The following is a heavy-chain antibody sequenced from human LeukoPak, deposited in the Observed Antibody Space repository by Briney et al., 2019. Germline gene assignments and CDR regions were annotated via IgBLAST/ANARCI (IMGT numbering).Heavy chain of an antibody. CDR3: ARAPIAAAGTGYYYMDV. CDR2: ISSSSSYI. J-gene: IGHJ6*03. D-gene: IGHD6-13*01. CDR1: GFTFSSYS. V-gene: IGHV3-21*01. Sequence: GGSLRLSCAASGFTFSSYSMNWVRQAPGKGLEWVSSISSSSSYIYYADSVKGRFTISRDSAKNSLYLQMNSLRAEDTAVYYCARAPIAAAGTGYYYMDVWGKGTTVTVPS.